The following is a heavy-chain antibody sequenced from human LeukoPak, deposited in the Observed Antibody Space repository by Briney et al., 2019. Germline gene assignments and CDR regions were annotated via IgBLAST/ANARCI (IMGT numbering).Heavy chain of an antibody. CDR2: FDPEEGET. V-gene: IGHV1-24*01. J-gene: IGHJ4*02. CDR1: GYTLTELS. Sequence: ASVKVSCKVSGYTLTELSMHWVRQAPGKGLEWMGGFDPEEGETIYAQKFQGRVTMAEDTSTDTAYMELSSLRSEDTAVYYCATGGPDSSGFDYWGQGTLVTVSS. D-gene: IGHD6-19*01. CDR3: ATGGPDSSGFDY.